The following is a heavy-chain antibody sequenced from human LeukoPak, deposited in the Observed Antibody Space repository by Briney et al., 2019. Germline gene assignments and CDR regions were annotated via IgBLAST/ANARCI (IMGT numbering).Heavy chain of an antibody. V-gene: IGHV4-61*02. CDR1: SGSISSGSYY. CDR2: MYTSGSA. CDR3: VRRTSNWHEDY. D-gene: IGHD1-1*01. J-gene: IGHJ4*02. Sequence: PSQTLSLTCTVSSGSISSGSYYWSWIRQPAGKGLEWIGRMYTSGSANYNPSLKSRVTISLDTSTNQFSLKLSSVTAADTAVYYCVRRTSNWHEDYWGQGTLVTVSS.